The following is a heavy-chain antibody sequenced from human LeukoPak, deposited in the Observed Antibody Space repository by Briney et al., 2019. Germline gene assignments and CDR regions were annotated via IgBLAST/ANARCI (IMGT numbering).Heavy chain of an antibody. Sequence: SETLSLTCAVYGGSFSGYYWSWIRQPPGKGLEWIGEINHSGSTNYNPSLKSRVTISVDTSKNQFSLKLSPVTAADTAVYYCARGRSGWYYYWGQGTLVTVFS. J-gene: IGHJ4*02. CDR3: ARGRSGWYYY. CDR2: INHSGST. V-gene: IGHV4-34*01. D-gene: IGHD6-19*01. CDR1: GGSFSGYY.